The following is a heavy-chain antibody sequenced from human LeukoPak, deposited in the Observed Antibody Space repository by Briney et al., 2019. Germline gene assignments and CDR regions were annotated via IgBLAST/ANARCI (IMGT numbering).Heavy chain of an antibody. CDR2: IYYSGST. Sequence: SETLSLTCTVSGGSISSYYWSWIRQPPGKGLEWIGYIYYSGSTNYNPSLKSRVTISVDTSKNQFSLKLSSVTAADTAVYYCARGDCSGGSCYLGYWGQGTLVTVSS. J-gene: IGHJ4*02. CDR1: GGSISSYY. D-gene: IGHD2-15*01. CDR3: ARGDCSGGSCYLGY. V-gene: IGHV4-59*01.